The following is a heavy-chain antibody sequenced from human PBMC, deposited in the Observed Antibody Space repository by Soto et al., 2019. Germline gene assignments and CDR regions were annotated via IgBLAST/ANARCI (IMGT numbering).Heavy chain of an antibody. V-gene: IGHV3-74*01. J-gene: IGHJ4*02. Sequence: PGGSLRLSCAASGFTFSSYWMYWVRQAPGKGLVWVSRTNSDGSDTSYADSVKGRFTISRDNSKNTLYLQMNSLRAEDTAVYYCAKSLSVGATTPFDYWGQGTLVTVSS. CDR3: AKSLSVGATTPFDY. CDR1: GFTFSSYW. D-gene: IGHD1-26*01. CDR2: TNSDGSDT.